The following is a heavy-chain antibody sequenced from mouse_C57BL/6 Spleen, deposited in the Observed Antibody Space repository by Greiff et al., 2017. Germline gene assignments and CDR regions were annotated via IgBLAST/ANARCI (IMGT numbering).Heavy chain of an antibody. CDR2: IYPGSGST. V-gene: IGHV1-55*01. CDR3: ARSYHYDYEGAWFAY. CDR1: GYTFTSYW. J-gene: IGHJ3*01. Sequence: QVQLQQPGAELVKPGASVKMSCKASGYTFTSYWITWVKQRPGQGLEWIGDIYPGSGSTNYNEKFKSKATLTVDTSSSTAYMQLSSLTSEDSAVYYCARSYHYDYEGAWFAYWGQGTLVTVSA. D-gene: IGHD2-4*01.